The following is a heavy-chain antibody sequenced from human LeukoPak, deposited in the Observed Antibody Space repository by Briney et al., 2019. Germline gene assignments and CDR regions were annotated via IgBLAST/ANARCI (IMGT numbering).Heavy chain of an antibody. V-gene: IGHV3-74*01. CDR1: GFTFSSYY. J-gene: IGHJ4*02. D-gene: IGHD5/OR15-5a*01. Sequence: GGSLRLSCVASGFTFSSYYMHWVRQAPGKGPVWVSGINTDGSSTTYADSVKGQFTISRDNAKNTVYLQMNSLRADDTAVYFCARVRSSVWDFDCWGQGTLVTVSS. CDR2: INTDGSST. CDR3: ARVRSSVWDFDC.